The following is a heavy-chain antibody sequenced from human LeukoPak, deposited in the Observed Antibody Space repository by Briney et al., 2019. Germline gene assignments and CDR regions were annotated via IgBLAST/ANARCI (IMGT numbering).Heavy chain of an antibody. V-gene: IGHV3-30*18. CDR1: GFTFSSYG. CDR2: ISYDGSNK. CDR3: AKDFVTGGPHFDY. J-gene: IGHJ4*02. D-gene: IGHD2-21*02. Sequence: PGGSLRLSCAASGFTFSSYGMHWVRQAPGKGLEWVAVISYDGSNKYYADSVKGRFTISRDNSKNTLYLQMNSLRAEDTAVYYCAKDFVTGGPHFDYWGQGTLVTVSS.